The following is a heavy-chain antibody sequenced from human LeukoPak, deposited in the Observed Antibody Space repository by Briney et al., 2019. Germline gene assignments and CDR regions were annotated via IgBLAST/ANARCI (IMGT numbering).Heavy chain of an antibody. CDR1: GFTFSSYG. V-gene: IGHV3-30*02. CDR2: IRYDGSNK. J-gene: IGHJ3*02. D-gene: IGHD6-19*01. Sequence: GGSLRLSCAASGFTFSSYGMHWVRQAPGKGLEWVAFIRYDGSNKYYADSVKGRFTTSRDNSKNTLYLQMNSLRAEDTAVYYCARGKVAVAATDDAFEIWGQGTIVTVSS. CDR3: ARGKVAVAATDDAFEI.